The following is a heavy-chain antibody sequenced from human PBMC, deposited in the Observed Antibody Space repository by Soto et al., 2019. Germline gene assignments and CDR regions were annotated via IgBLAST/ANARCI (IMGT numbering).Heavy chain of an antibody. D-gene: IGHD4-17*01. CDR1: GGSFSGYY. CDR3: ATQNTYGDKGSWFDP. V-gene: IGHV4-34*01. J-gene: IGHJ5*02. CDR2: INHSGST. Sequence: QVQLQQWGAGLLKPSETLSLTCAVYGGSFSGYYWSWIRQPPGKGLEWIGEINHSGSTNYNPSLKRRVTTSVDTSKNQFSLKLSSVTAADTAVYYCATQNTYGDKGSWFDPWGQGTLVTVSS.